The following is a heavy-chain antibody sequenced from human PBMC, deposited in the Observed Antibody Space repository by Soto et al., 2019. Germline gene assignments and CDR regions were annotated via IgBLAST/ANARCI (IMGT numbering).Heavy chain of an antibody. CDR2: TYYRSKWYN. V-gene: IGHV6-1*01. CDR1: GDSVSSNSAA. Sequence: SQTLSLTCAISGDSVSSNSAAWNWIRQSPSRGLEWLGRTYYRSKWYNDYAVSVKSRITINPDTPKNQFSLQLNSVTPEDTAVYYCARPPRVRGVILFPFDPWGQGTLVTVPS. D-gene: IGHD3-10*01. J-gene: IGHJ5*02. CDR3: ARPPRVRGVILFPFDP.